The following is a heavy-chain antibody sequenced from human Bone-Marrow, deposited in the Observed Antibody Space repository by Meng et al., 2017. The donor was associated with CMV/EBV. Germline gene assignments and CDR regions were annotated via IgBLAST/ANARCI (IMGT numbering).Heavy chain of an antibody. Sequence: GGSLRLTCAASGFTFGDYARHWVRQAPGKGLEWVSGISWNSGSIGYADSVKGGITISRDNANISLYLQMNSLRAEDMALYYCAKDARLSLGITSFPLDAFDIWGEGTMVTVSS. CDR2: ISWNSGSI. J-gene: IGHJ3*02. D-gene: IGHD3-3*01. V-gene: IGHV3-9*03. CDR1: GFTFGDYA. CDR3: AKDARLSLGITSFPLDAFDI.